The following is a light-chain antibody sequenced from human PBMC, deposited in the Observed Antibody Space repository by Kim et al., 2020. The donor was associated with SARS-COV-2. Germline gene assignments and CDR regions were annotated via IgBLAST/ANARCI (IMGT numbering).Light chain of an antibody. J-gene: IGKJ1*01. V-gene: IGKV3-20*01. CDR3: QQYGSSPWT. Sequence: EIVLTQSPGTLSLSPGERATLSCRASQSVSSSYLVWYQQKRGQAPRLLIYGASSRATGIPDRFSGSGSGTDFTLTISRLEPEDFAVYYCQQYGSSPWTFGQGTKVDIK. CDR1: QSVSSSY. CDR2: GAS.